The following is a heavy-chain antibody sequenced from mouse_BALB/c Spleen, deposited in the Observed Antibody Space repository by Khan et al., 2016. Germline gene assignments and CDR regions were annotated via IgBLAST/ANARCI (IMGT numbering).Heavy chain of an antibody. D-gene: IGHD1-2*01. CDR1: GFNIKDTY. Sequence: VQLKQSGAELVKPGASVKLSCTASGFNIKDTYMHWLIQRPEQGLEWIGRIDPANGNTIYDQKFQGKATITSDTSSNTAYLQLSSLTSEDTAVYYLAPYGRGFAYWGQGTLVTVAA. V-gene: IGHV14-3*02. CDR3: APYGRGFAY. CDR2: IDPANGNT. J-gene: IGHJ3*01.